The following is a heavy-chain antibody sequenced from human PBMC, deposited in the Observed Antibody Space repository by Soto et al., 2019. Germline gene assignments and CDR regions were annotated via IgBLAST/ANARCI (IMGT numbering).Heavy chain of an antibody. D-gene: IGHD3-3*01. CDR2: ISSSGSTI. CDR1: GFTFSDYY. CDR3: AREGKESLDYGFWRGSLAFDF. Sequence: GGSLRLSCAASGFTFSDYYMSWIRQAPGKGLEWVSYISSSGSTIYYADSVKGRFTISRDNAKNSLYLQMNSLRAEDTAVYYCAREGKESLDYGFWRGSLAFDFWGRGTLVTVSS. J-gene: IGHJ4*01. V-gene: IGHV3-11*04.